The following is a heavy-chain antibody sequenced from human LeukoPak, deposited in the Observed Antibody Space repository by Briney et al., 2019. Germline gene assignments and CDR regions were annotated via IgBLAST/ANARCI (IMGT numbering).Heavy chain of an antibody. Sequence: SETLSLTCAVSGGSISSSNWWSWVRQPPGKGLEWIGEIYHSGSTNYNPSLKSRVTISVDKSKNQFSLKLSSVTAADTAVYYCARVSKSPMIVVPILDYWGQGTLVTVSS. D-gene: IGHD3-22*01. J-gene: IGHJ4*02. CDR1: GGSISSSNW. CDR2: IYHSGST. CDR3: ARVSKSPMIVVPILDY. V-gene: IGHV4-4*02.